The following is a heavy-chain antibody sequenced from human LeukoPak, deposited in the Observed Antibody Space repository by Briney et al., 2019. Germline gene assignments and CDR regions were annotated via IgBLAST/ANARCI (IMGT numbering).Heavy chain of an antibody. V-gene: IGHV3-53*01. Sequence: GGSLRLSCAASGFTVSSNFMSWVRQAPGKGLEWVAVIYSGGTTYYADSVRGRFTISRDNSKNTLYLQMNSRRAEDTAVYYCARDGYGYNYMDVWGKGTTVTVSS. CDR2: IYSGGTT. J-gene: IGHJ6*03. D-gene: IGHD1-1*01. CDR1: GFTVSSNF. CDR3: ARDGYGYNYMDV.